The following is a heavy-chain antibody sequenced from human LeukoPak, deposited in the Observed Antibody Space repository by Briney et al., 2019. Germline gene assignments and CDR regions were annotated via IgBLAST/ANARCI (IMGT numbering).Heavy chain of an antibody. V-gene: IGHV4-34*01. CDR3: ARLYSYGLHYYYYMDV. D-gene: IGHD5-18*01. CDR2: INHSGST. Sequence: PSETLSLTCAVYGGSFSGYYWSWIRQPPGKGLEGIGEINHSGSTNYNPALKSRVTISVDTSKNQFSLKLSSVTAADTAVYYCARLYSYGLHYYYYMDVWGKGTTVTISS. CDR1: GGSFSGYY. J-gene: IGHJ6*03.